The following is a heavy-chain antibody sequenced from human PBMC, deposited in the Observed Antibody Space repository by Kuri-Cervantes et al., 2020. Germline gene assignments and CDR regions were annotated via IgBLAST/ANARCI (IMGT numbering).Heavy chain of an antibody. V-gene: IGHV4-59*01. CDR3: AKTETTTVTPLSYYYYMDV. J-gene: IGHJ6*03. CDR1: GGSISSYY. CDR2: FYYSGST. D-gene: IGHD4-17*01. Sequence: ESLKISCTVPGGSISSYYWSWIRQPPGKGLEWLGYFYYSGSTNYNPSFKSRVTISVDTSKNQLSLKLSSVTAADTAVYYCAKTETTTVTPLSYYYYMDVWGKGTTVTVSS.